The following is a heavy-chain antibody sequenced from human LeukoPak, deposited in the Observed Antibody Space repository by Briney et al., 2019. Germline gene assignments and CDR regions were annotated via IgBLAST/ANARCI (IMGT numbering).Heavy chain of an antibody. D-gene: IGHD3-9*01. J-gene: IGHJ3*02. CDR1: GFTFSDYY. CDR3: TRVTLTGPDAFDI. V-gene: IGHV3-11*01. Sequence: GGSLRLSCAASGFTFSDYYMSWMRQAPGKGLEWVSYISSSGSTIYYADSVKGRFTISRDNAKNSLYLQMNSLRAEDTAVYYSTRVTLTGPDAFDIWGQGTMVTVSS. CDR2: ISSSGSTI.